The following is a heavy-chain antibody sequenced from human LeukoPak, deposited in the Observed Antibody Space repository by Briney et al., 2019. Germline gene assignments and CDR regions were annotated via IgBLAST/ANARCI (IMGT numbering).Heavy chain of an antibody. CDR2: IIPIFGTA. CDR1: GGTFSSYA. Sequence: SVKVSCKASGGTFSSYAISWVRQAPGQGLEWMGGIIPIFGTANYAQKFQGRVTITTDESTSTAYMELSSLRSEDTAVYYCARSPSSSAYYYYYYMDVWGKGTTVTASS. CDR3: ARSPSSSAYYYYYYMDV. J-gene: IGHJ6*03. V-gene: IGHV1-69*05. D-gene: IGHD6-25*01.